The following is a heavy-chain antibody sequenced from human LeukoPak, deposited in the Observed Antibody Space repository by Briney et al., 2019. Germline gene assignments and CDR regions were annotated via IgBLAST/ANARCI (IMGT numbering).Heavy chain of an antibody. J-gene: IGHJ4*02. Sequence: GGSLRLSCAASGFTFSSYGMHWVRQAPGKGLEWVAFISYDGSNKYYADSVKGRFTISRDNSKNTLYLQMNSLRAEDTAVYYCAKDLGIGVAGLDYWGQGTLVTVSS. CDR1: GFTFSSYG. V-gene: IGHV3-30*18. CDR3: AKDLGIGVAGLDY. CDR2: ISYDGSNK. D-gene: IGHD6-19*01.